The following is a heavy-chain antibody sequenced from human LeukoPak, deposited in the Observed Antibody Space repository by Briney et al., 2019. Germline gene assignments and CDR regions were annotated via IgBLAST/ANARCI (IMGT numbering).Heavy chain of an antibody. CDR1: GGSISSSSYY. CDR2: IYHSGST. CDR3: AREPLIAVAGRSFDY. D-gene: IGHD6-19*01. Sequence: SETLPLTCTVSGGSISSSSYYWGWIRQPPGKGLEWIGSIYHSGSTYYNPSLKSRVTISVDTSKNQFSLKLSSVTAADTAVYYCAREPLIAVAGRSFDYWGQGTLVTVSS. J-gene: IGHJ4*02. V-gene: IGHV4-39*02.